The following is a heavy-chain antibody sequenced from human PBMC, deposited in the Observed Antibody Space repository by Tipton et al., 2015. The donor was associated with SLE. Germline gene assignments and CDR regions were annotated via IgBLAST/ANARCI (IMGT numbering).Heavy chain of an antibody. D-gene: IGHD3-22*01. J-gene: IGHJ2*01. V-gene: IGHV4-59*11. Sequence: TLSLTCTVSGGSISSHYWSWIRHPPGKGLEWIGYIYYSGSTKYNPSLKSRVTISVDTSKNQFSLKLSSVTAADTAVYYCAMRSSGPDWYFELWGLGTMVPVS. CDR1: GGSISSHY. CDR2: IYYSGST. CDR3: AMRSSGPDWYFEL.